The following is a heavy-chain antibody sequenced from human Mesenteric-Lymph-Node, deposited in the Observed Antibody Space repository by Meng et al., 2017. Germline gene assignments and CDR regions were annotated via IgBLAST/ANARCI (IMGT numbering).Heavy chain of an antibody. CDR3: ARDNDGNSQFSQFDY. D-gene: IGHD2/OR15-2a*01. J-gene: IGHJ4*02. CDR2: INKDGSEN. CDR1: GFTFSSYW. V-gene: IGHV3-7*01. Sequence: GESLKISCVASGFTFSSYWMSWVRQAPGKGLEWVANINKDGSENYYVDSVKGRFTISRDNAKNSLYLQMNSLRAEDTAVYYCARDNDGNSQFSQFDYWGQGTLVTVSS.